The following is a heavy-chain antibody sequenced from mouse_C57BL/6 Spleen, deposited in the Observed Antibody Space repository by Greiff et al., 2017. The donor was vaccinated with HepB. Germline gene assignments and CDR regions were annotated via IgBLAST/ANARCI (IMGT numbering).Heavy chain of an antibody. CDR3: ARSPLYYDYGGYAMDY. CDR1: GYTFTSYW. CDR2: IDPSDSYT. V-gene: IGHV1-50*01. D-gene: IGHD2-4*01. J-gene: IGHJ4*01. Sequence: QVQLQQPGAELVKPGASVKLSCKASGYTFTSYWMQWVKQRPGQGLEWIGEIDPSDSYTNYNQKFKGKATLTVDTSSSTAYMQLSSLTSEDSAVYYCARSPLYYDYGGYAMDYWGQGTSVTVSS.